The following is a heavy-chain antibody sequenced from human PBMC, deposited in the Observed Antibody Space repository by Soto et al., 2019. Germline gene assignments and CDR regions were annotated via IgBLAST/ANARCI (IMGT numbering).Heavy chain of an antibody. CDR3: ARALTRYCSSTSCRPSYGMDV. Sequence: GGSLRLSCAASGFTFSSYGMHWVRQAPGKGLEWVAVIWYDGSNKYYADSVKGRFTISRDNSKNTLYLQMNSLRAEDTAVYYCARALTRYCSSTSCRPSYGMDVWGQGTTVTVSS. CDR1: GFTFSSYG. CDR2: IWYDGSNK. D-gene: IGHD2-2*01. J-gene: IGHJ6*02. V-gene: IGHV3-33*01.